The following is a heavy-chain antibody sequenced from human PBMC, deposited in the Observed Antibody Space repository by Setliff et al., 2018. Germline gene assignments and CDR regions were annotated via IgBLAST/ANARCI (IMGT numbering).Heavy chain of an antibody. CDR3: ARASLGKFGSAVEYFHH. CDR2: ISSSSSYI. J-gene: IGHJ1*01. CDR1: GFTFSSYS. D-gene: IGHD2-15*01. V-gene: IGHV3-21*01. Sequence: PGGSLRLSCAASGFTFSSYSMNWVRQAPGKGLEWVSSISSSSSYIYYADSVKGRFTISRDNSNSILYLQMNSLRADDTAVYYCARASLGKFGSAVEYFHHWGQGTLVT.